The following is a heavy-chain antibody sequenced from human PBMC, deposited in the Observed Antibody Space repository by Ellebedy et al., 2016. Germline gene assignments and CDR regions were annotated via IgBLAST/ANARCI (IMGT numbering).Heavy chain of an antibody. CDR1: GASTSSGGYH. CDR2: TYYVGNT. V-gene: IGHV4-31*03. Sequence: SETLSLXCTVSGASTSSGGYHWSWIRQHPGKGLEWIGYTYYVGNTYYNPSLKSRVTISKDTSKNQFSLKLTSVTAADTAVYYCARSYDSSPLLFDTWGLGTLVSVSS. J-gene: IGHJ4*02. CDR3: ARSYDSSPLLFDT. D-gene: IGHD3-16*01.